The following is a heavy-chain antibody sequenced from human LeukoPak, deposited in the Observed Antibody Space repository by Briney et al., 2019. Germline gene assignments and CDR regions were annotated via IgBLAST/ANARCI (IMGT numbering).Heavy chain of an antibody. V-gene: IGHV3-74*01. J-gene: IGHJ3*02. Sequence: GGSLRLYCVAYGFTFKNSWMPWVRQAPGKGLVWVSRMDADGSNTHHVDSVKGRFTIYRDNAKDTLYLQMNSLRVEDTAVYYCARGGWYLYDALDIWGQGTLVTVSS. CDR1: GFTFKNSW. D-gene: IGHD6-19*01. CDR2: MDADGSNT. CDR3: ARGGWYLYDALDI.